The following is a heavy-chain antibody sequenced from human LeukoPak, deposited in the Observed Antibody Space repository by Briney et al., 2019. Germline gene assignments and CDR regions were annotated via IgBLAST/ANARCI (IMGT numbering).Heavy chain of an antibody. CDR3: ARDQGGYFDY. V-gene: IGHV1-18*01. CDR2: ISLHNGDT. J-gene: IGHJ4*02. CDR1: GYTFTHYG. Sequence: EASVKVSCKASGYTFTHYGVSWVRQAPGQGLEWMGWISLHNGDTNYLQKLQGRVTMTRDTSISTAYMELSRLRSDDTAVYYCARDQGGYFDYWGQGTLVTVSS. D-gene: IGHD3-16*01.